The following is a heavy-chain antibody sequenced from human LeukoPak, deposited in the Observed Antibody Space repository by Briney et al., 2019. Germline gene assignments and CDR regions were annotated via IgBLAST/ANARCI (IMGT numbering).Heavy chain of an antibody. J-gene: IGHJ4*02. Sequence: SETLCLTCTVSGGSISSYYWSWIRQPPGKGLEWIGYTYYSGSTNYNPSLKSRVTISVDTSKNQFSLKLSSVTAADTAVYYCAREYRIAAAGTLVAGFDYWGQGTLVTVSS. CDR1: GGSISSYY. V-gene: IGHV4-59*01. CDR3: AREYRIAAAGTLVAGFDY. CDR2: TYYSGST. D-gene: IGHD6-13*01.